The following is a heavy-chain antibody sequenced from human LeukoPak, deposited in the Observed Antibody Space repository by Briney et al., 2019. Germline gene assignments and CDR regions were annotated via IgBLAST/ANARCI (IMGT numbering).Heavy chain of an antibody. V-gene: IGHV4-39*01. CDR3: ARQYYDILTGYSDWFDP. CDR2: IYYGGST. CDR1: GGSISSSSYY. D-gene: IGHD3-9*01. J-gene: IGHJ5*02. Sequence: SETLSLTCTVSGGSISSSSYYWGWIRQPPGKGLEWIGSIYYGGSTYYNPSLKSRVTISVDTSKNQFSLKLSSVTAADTAVYYCARQYYDILTGYSDWFDPWGQGTLVTVSS.